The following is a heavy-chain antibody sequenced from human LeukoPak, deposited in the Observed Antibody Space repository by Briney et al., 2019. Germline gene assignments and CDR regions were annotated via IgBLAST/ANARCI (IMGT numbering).Heavy chain of an antibody. CDR3: ITVYATTAMAPDYYYGMDV. Sequence: GGSLRLSCAASGFTFSNYWMTWVRQAPGKGLEWVANINRDGSERYYVDSVKGRFTISRDDAKSSLYLQMNSLRAEDTAVYYCITVYATTAMAPDYYYGMDVWGQGTTVTVSS. V-gene: IGHV3-7*03. CDR1: GFTFSNYW. J-gene: IGHJ6*02. CDR2: INRDGSER. D-gene: IGHD5-18*01.